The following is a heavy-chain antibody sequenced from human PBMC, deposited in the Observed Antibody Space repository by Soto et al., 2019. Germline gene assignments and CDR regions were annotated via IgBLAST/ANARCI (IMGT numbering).Heavy chain of an antibody. CDR1: GGSISSGDYY. D-gene: IGHD3-16*01. CDR3: ARGGRDSKRSAFDI. CDR2: IYYSRST. J-gene: IGHJ3*02. V-gene: IGHV4-30-4*01. Sequence: TLSLTCTVSGGSISSGDYYWSWIRQPPGKGLEWIGYIYYSRSTYYNPSLKSRVTISVDTSKNQFSLKLNSVTAADTAVYYCARGGRDSKRSAFDIWGQGTMVTVSS.